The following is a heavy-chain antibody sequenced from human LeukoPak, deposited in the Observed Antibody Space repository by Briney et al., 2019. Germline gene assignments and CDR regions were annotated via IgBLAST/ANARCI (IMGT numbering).Heavy chain of an antibody. Sequence: GSSVKVSCTASGGTFSIYAISWVRQAPGQGLEWMGGIIPIFGTANYAQKFQGRVTITADESTSTAYMELSSLRSEDTAVYYCARDRYSVAGLCHYWGQGTLVTVSS. V-gene: IGHV1-69*01. CDR1: GGTFSIYA. J-gene: IGHJ4*02. CDR2: IIPIFGTA. CDR3: ARDRYSVAGLCHY. D-gene: IGHD6-19*01.